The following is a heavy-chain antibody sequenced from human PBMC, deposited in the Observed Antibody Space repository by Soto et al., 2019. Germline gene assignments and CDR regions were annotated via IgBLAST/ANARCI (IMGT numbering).Heavy chain of an antibody. CDR1: GFTFSSYW. J-gene: IGHJ5*02. CDR2: IKQDGSEK. D-gene: IGHD6-13*01. V-gene: IGHV3-7*01. Sequence: LRLSCAASGFTFSSYWMSWVRQAPGKGLEWVANIKQDGSEKYYVDSVKGRFTISRDNAKNSLYLQMNSLRAEDTAVYYCARDADSSSWYGEGWFDPWGQGTLVTVSS. CDR3: ARDADSSSWYGEGWFDP.